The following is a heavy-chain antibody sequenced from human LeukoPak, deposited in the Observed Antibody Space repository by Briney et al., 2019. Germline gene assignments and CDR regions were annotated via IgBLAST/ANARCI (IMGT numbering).Heavy chain of an antibody. CDR3: TTAWGNLMTTVTLGFDY. CDR1: GFNFRSHW. J-gene: IGHJ4*02. D-gene: IGHD4-17*01. CDR2: IKSKTDGGTT. Sequence: GGSLRLSCIVSGFNFRSHWMNWVRQAPGRGLEWVGRIKSKTDGGTTDYAAPVKGRFTISRDDSKNTLYLQMNSLKTEDTAVYYCTTAWGNLMTTVTLGFDYWGQGTLVTVSS. V-gene: IGHV3-15*01.